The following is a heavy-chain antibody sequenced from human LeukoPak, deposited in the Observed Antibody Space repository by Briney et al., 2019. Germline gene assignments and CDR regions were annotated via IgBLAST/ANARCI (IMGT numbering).Heavy chain of an antibody. CDR3: ARDRIGSDTNWFDP. J-gene: IGHJ5*02. CDR2: IIPILGIA. Sequence: GSSVKVSCKASGGTFSSYTISWVRQAPGQGLGWMGRIIPILGIANYAQKFQGRVTITADKSTSTAYMELSSLRSEDTAVYYCARDRIGSDTNWFDPWGQGTLVTVSS. V-gene: IGHV1-69*04. CDR1: GGTFSSYT. D-gene: IGHD2-15*01.